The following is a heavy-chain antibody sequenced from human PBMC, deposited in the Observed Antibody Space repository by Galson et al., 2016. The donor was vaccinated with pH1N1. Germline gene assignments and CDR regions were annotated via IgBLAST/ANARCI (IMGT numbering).Heavy chain of an antibody. CDR3: ARAIGAADSL. J-gene: IGHJ4*02. CDR1: GGSISSGHSN. Sequence: TLSLTCTISGGSISSGHSNWTWIRQRPGKGLERIGCIDNSGTTYYNPSLKSRLAISLDTSKNHFSLKLSSVTAADTAVYYCARAIGAADSLWGQGTLVTVSS. D-gene: IGHD6-13*01. CDR2: IDNSGTT. V-gene: IGHV4-31*03.